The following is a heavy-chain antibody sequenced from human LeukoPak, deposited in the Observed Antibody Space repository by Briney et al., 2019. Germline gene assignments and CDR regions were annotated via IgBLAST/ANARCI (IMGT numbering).Heavy chain of an antibody. Sequence: PGGSLRLSCAASGFTFSSYAMSWVRQAPGKGLEWVSAISGSGGSTYYADSVKGWFTISRDNSKNTLYLQMNSLRVEDTAIYYCAKGFWSDSYWGQGTLVIVSS. CDR2: ISGSGGST. CDR1: GFTFSSYA. J-gene: IGHJ4*02. D-gene: IGHD3-3*01. V-gene: IGHV3-23*01. CDR3: AKGFWSDSY.